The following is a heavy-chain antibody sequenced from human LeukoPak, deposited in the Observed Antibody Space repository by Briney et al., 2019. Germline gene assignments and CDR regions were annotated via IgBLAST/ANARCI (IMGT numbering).Heavy chain of an antibody. CDR3: ARVYYGSGSYYTGNMDV. J-gene: IGHJ6*03. CDR1: GFTFSSYW. D-gene: IGHD3-10*01. CDR2: IKQDGSEK. Sequence: GGSLRLSCAASGFTFSSYWMSWVRQAPGKGLEWVANIKQDGSEKYYVDSVKGRFTISRDNAKNSLYLQMNSLRAEDTAVYYCARVYYGSGSYYTGNMDVWGKGTTVTISS. V-gene: IGHV3-7*01.